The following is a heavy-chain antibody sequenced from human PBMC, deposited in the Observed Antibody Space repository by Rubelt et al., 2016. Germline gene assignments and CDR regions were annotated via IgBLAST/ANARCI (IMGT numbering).Heavy chain of an antibody. CDR1: GYSISSYY. V-gene: IGHV4-59*01. J-gene: IGHJ4*02. CDR3: AGFGAAAGTDY. CDR2: IYYSGST. D-gene: IGHD6-13*01. Sequence: QVQLQESGPGLVKPSETLSLTCTVSGYSISSYYWTWIRQPPGKGLEGIGYIYYSGSTSYNPSLKSRVTISIDTANNQFSLKLSSVTAAETGMYYCAGFGAAAGTDYWGQGALVTVSS.